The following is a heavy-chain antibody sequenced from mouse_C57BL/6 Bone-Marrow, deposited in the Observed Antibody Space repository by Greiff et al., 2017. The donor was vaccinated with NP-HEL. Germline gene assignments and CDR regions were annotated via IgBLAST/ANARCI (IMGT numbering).Heavy chain of an antibody. CDR2: IDPSDSYT. Sequence: QVQLQQPGAELVKPGASVKLSCKASGYTFTSYWMQWVKQRPGQGLEWIGEIDPSDSYTNYNQKFKGKATLTVDKSSSTAYMQLSSLTAEDSAVYYCARKGIYYDYASYWYFDVWGTGTTVTVSS. J-gene: IGHJ1*03. CDR3: ARKGIYYDYASYWYFDV. D-gene: IGHD2-4*01. CDR1: GYTFTSYW. V-gene: IGHV1-50*01.